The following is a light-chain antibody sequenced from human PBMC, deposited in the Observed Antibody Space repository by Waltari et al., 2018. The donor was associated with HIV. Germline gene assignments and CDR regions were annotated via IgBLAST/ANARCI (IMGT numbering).Light chain of an antibody. CDR3: QVWESSTDVV. CDR1: NIGSKD. V-gene: IGLV3-9*01. CDR2: GEI. Sequence: SYELTQPLSVSVALGQTARITCGGNNIGSKDVFWYRQRPGQAPMLVIYGEINRPPGIPERYSGSKSLNAATLTITGAQAGDEADYYCQVWESSTDVVFGGGTKLTVL. J-gene: IGLJ3*02.